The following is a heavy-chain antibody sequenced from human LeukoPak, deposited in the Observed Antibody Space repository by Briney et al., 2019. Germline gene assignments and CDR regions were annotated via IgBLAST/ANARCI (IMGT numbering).Heavy chain of an antibody. Sequence: GESLRLSCAASGFTFSSYAMSWVRQAPGKGLEWVSAISGSGGSTYYADSVKGRFTISRDNSKNTLYLQMNSLRAEDTAVYYCAKDTYGSGSYHLDYWGQGTLVTVSS. CDR2: ISGSGGST. V-gene: IGHV3-23*01. CDR1: GFTFSSYA. J-gene: IGHJ4*02. CDR3: AKDTYGSGSYHLDY. D-gene: IGHD3-10*01.